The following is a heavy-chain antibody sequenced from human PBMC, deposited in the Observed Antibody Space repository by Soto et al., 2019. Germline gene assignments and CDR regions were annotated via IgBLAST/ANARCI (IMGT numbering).Heavy chain of an antibody. CDR1: GYSFPNYW. J-gene: IGHJ2*01. CDR2: IDPSDSNT. Sequence: REESLKISCQGSGYSFPNYWINWVRQMPGKGLEWMGRIDPSDSNTNYSPSFQGHVTISADKSTYTTYLQWGSLKASDTAMYYCARLVDGDPYSYFDLWGRGTLVTVSS. CDR3: ARLVDGDPYSYFDL. V-gene: IGHV5-10-1*01. D-gene: IGHD4-17*01.